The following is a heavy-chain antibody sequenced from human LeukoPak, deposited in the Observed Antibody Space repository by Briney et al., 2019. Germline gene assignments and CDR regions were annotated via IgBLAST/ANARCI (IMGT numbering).Heavy chain of an antibody. CDR1: GGSFSGYY. CDR3: ARGRIAARPRVYYGMDV. J-gene: IGHJ6*02. V-gene: IGHV4-34*01. CDR2: INHSGST. Sequence: KRSETLSLTCAVYGGSFSGYYWSWIRQPPGKGLEWIGEINHSGSTNYNPSLKSRVTISVDTSKNQFSLKLSSVTAADTAVYYCARGRIAARPRVYYGMDVWGQGTTVTVSS. D-gene: IGHD6-6*01.